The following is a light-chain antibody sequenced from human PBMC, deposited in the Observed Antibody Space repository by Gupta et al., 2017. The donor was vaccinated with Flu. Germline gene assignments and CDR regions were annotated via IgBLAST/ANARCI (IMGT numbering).Light chain of an antibody. J-gene: IGKJ1*01. Sequence: VGDRVTITCRASQSISNWLAWYQQKPGKAPKLLIYKASTLETGVPARFSGSGSGTEFTLTISSLQPDDFATYYCQQFNTYWTFGQGTKVEIK. CDR2: KAS. V-gene: IGKV1-5*03. CDR3: QQFNTYWT. CDR1: QSISNW.